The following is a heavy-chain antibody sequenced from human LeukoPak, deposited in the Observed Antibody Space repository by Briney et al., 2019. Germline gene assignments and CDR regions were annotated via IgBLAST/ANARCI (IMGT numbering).Heavy chain of an antibody. J-gene: IGHJ4*02. CDR3: ATGGDGSSATGY. V-gene: IGHV1-2*02. D-gene: IGHD1-26*01. CDR2: INPNSGGT. Sequence: ASVKVSCKASGYTFSSYDINWVRQATGQGLEWMGWINPNSGGTKYAQKFQGRVTMTRDTSISTAYMELSSLRSEDTAVYYCATGGDGSSATGYWGQGTLVTVSS. CDR1: GYTFSSYD.